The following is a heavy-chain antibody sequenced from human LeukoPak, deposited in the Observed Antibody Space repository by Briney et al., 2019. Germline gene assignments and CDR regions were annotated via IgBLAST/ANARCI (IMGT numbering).Heavy chain of an antibody. CDR1: GFTFSSYA. CDR2: ISGSGGST. V-gene: IGHV3-23*01. J-gene: IGHJ4*02. D-gene: IGHD1-26*01. CDR3: AKVRRVVGATRPPYYFDY. Sequence: GSLRLSCAASGFTFSSYAMSWVRQAPGKGLEWVSAISGSGGSTYYADSVKGRFTISRDNSKNTLYLQMNSPRAEDTAVYYCAKVRRVVGATRPPYYFDYWGQGTLVTVSS.